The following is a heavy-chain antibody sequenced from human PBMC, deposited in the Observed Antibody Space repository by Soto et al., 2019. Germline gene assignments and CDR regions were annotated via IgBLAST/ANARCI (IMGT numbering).Heavy chain of an antibody. V-gene: IGHV4-31*04. J-gene: IGHJ3*02. D-gene: IGHD4-17*01. Sequence: QVRLEESGPGLVKPSQTLSLTCIVSGGSISSGGYYWSWIRQHSGKGLEWLGHIYNVGSTYHNPSPESRLTISVDTSKNQSSLKLISVTAADTAVYYCAGYGDYEGGDIWGQGTMVTVSS. CDR1: GGSISSGGYY. CDR2: IYNVGST. CDR3: AGYGDYEGGDI.